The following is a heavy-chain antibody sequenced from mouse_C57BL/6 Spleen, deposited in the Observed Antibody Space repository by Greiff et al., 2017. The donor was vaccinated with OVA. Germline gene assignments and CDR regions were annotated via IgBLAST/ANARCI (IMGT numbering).Heavy chain of an antibody. Sequence: QVQLQQPGAELVKPGASVKLSCKASGYTFTSYWMQWVKQRPGQGLEWIGEIDPSDNYTNYNQKFKGKATLTVDTSSSTAYMQLSSLTSEDSAVYYCARFSDSSGGGYWGQGTTLTVSS. V-gene: IGHV1-50*01. D-gene: IGHD3-2*02. CDR2: IDPSDNYT. J-gene: IGHJ2*01. CDR3: ARFSDSSGGGY. CDR1: GYTFTSYW.